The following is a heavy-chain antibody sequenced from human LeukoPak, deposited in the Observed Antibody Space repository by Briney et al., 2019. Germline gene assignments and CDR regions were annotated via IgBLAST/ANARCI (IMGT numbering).Heavy chain of an antibody. D-gene: IGHD1-1*01. V-gene: IGHV4-39*07. Sequence: TPSETLSLTCTVSGGSISSGHYYWGWIRQPPGKGLEWIGRVHSSGNTYYYPCLKSRVIISIDTSKNQFSLKVTSVTAADTAVYYCARDLGNWYIDYWGQGILVTVSS. CDR1: GGSISSGHYY. CDR2: VHSSGNT. CDR3: ARDLGNWYIDY. J-gene: IGHJ4*02.